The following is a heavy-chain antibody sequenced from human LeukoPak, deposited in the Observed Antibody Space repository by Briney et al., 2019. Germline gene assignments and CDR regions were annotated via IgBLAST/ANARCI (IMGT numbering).Heavy chain of an antibody. CDR2: IREDGSET. Sequence: GGSLRLSCAASGFGVSVNYMSWVRQALGKGLEWVASIREDGSETYPADSVRGRFTFSRDNAKNSLYLQMHSLRVEDTAVYYCVRSSDMTGDLHDAFDIWGRGTMVTVSS. J-gene: IGHJ3*02. CDR3: VRSSDMTGDLHDAFDI. D-gene: IGHD7-27*01. CDR1: GFGVSVNY. V-gene: IGHV3-7*01.